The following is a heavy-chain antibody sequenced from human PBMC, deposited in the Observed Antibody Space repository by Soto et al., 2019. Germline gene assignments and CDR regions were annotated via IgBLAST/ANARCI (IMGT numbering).Heavy chain of an antibody. J-gene: IGHJ5*02. D-gene: IGHD1-26*01. CDR1: GFTVSSKY. V-gene: IGHV3-66*01. CDR2: IQSGGPT. Sequence: GGSLSLSCAASGFTVSSKYMSWVRQAPGKGLEWVSLIQSGGPTYYADSLKGRFTISRDTSENTVHLQMDSLRAEDTAVYYCARDSVDSFDPWGQGTLVTVSS. CDR3: ARDSVDSFDP.